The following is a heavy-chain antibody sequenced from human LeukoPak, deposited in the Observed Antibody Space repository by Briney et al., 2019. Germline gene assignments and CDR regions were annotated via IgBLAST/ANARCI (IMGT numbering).Heavy chain of an antibody. CDR3: ARFVGACSGGSCYSDY. J-gene: IGHJ4*02. CDR2: IYPGDSDT. CDR1: GYSFTSYW. V-gene: IGHV5-51*01. D-gene: IGHD2-15*01. Sequence: GESLKISCKASGYSFTSYWIGWVRQMPGKGLEWMGIIYPGDSDTRYIPSFQGQVTISADKSINTAYLQWNSLQASDTAMYYCARFVGACSGGSCYSDYWGQGTLVTVSS.